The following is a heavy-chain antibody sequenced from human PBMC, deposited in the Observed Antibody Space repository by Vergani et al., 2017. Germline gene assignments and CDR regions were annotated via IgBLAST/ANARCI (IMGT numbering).Heavy chain of an antibody. Sequence: QVQLQQWGGGLLKPSETLSLTCVVTGGSFTSYHWTWIRQSPGEGLEWVGDIDHTGRPDYNPSLKSRLTMSVEKSRNQFSLTLKSVTATDTAIYFCARVNTETNGHLYYYYYMDVWGQGTAVTVS. J-gene: IGHJ6*03. V-gene: IGHV4-34*01. CDR1: GGSFTSYH. D-gene: IGHD4-11*01. CDR3: ARVNTETNGHLYYYYYMDV. CDR2: IDHTGRP.